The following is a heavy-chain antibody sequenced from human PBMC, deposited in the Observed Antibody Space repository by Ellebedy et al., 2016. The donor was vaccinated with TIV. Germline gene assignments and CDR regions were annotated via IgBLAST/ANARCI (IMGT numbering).Heavy chain of an antibody. CDR2: INSDGSST. Sequence: PGGSLRLSCAASGFTFSSYWMHWVRQAPGKGLVWVSRINSDGSSTSYADSVKGRFTISRDNAKNSLHLQMNGLRDEDTAVYYCARHTDYALDYWGQGALVTVSS. J-gene: IGHJ4*02. CDR3: ARHTDYALDY. CDR1: GFTFSSYW. V-gene: IGHV3-74*01. D-gene: IGHD4-17*01.